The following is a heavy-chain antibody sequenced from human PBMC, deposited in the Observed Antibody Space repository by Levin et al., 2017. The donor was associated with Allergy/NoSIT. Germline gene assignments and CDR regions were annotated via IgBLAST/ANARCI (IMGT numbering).Heavy chain of an antibody. Sequence: SETLSLTCAVYGGSFSGYYWSWIRQPPGKGLEWIGEINHSGSTNYNPSLKSRVTISVDTSKNQFSLKLSSVTAADTAVYYCARGYFDWLSTEVTFDYWGQGTLVTVSS. V-gene: IGHV4-34*01. CDR3: ARGYFDWLSTEVTFDY. D-gene: IGHD3-9*01. CDR1: GGSFSGYY. CDR2: INHSGST. J-gene: IGHJ4*02.